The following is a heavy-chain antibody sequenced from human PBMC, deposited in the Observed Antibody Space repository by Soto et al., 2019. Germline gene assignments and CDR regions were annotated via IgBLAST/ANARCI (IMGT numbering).Heavy chain of an antibody. CDR3: PTGGVGATHFDY. Sequence: PGGSLRLSCAASGFTFSNAWMSWVRQAPGKGLEWVGRIKSKTDGGTTDYAAPVKGRFTISRDDSKNTLYLQMNSLKTEDTAVYYCPTGGVGATHFDYWGQGTLVTVSS. J-gene: IGHJ4*02. D-gene: IGHD1-26*01. CDR2: IKSKTDGGTT. V-gene: IGHV3-15*01. CDR1: GFTFSNAW.